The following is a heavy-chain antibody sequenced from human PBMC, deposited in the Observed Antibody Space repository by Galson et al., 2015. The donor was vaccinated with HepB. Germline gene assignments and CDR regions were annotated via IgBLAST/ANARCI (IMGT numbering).Heavy chain of an antibody. CDR3: AKDIQGGDSFWYFDL. Sequence: SLRLSCAASGFTFDDYAMHWVRQAPGKGLEWVSGISWNSGTIGYADSVKGRFTISRDNAKNSLYLQMNSLRAEDTAFYYCAKDIQGGDSFWYFDLWGRGTLVTVSS. J-gene: IGHJ2*01. D-gene: IGHD2-21*02. CDR2: ISWNSGTI. V-gene: IGHV3-9*01. CDR1: GFTFDDYA.